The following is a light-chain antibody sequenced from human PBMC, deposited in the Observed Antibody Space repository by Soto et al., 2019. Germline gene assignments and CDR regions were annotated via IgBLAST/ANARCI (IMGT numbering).Light chain of an antibody. J-gene: IGLJ2*01. CDR3: QAWDSSTAGGV. CDR2: QDS. Sequence: SYELTQPPSVSVSPGPTASITCSGDKLGDKYACWYKQKPGQSPVLVIYQDSKRPSGIPERFSGSNSGNTATLTISGTQAMDEADYYCQAWDSSTAGGVFGGGTKLTVL. CDR1: KLGDKY. V-gene: IGLV3-1*01.